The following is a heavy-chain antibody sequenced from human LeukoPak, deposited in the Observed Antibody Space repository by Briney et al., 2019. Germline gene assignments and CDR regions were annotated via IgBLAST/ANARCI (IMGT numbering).Heavy chain of an antibody. D-gene: IGHD4-23*01. J-gene: IGHJ5*02. Sequence: SETQSLTCAVYGGSFSGYYWSWVRQPPGKGLEWIGEINHSGSTNYNPSLKSRVTISVDTSKNQFSLKLSSVTAADTAVYYCAREPSVVTPGRWFDPWGQGTLVTVSS. CDR2: INHSGST. V-gene: IGHV4-34*01. CDR3: AREPSVVTPGRWFDP. CDR1: GGSFSGYY.